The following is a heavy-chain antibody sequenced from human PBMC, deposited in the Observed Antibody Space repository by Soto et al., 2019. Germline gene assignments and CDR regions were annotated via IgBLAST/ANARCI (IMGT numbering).Heavy chain of an antibody. D-gene: IGHD7-27*01. CDR1: GFSLSTTGMG. Sequence: QITLKESGPTLVKPTQTLTLTCTFSGFSLSTTGMGVGWIRQPPGKALEWLALIYWDDDKHYSPSLKSRLTXTXXTSKNQVVLTMTIMDPVDTATYYCAHRRGTGDFDYWGQGTLVTVSS. J-gene: IGHJ4*02. V-gene: IGHV2-5*02. CDR2: IYWDDDK. CDR3: AHRRGTGDFDY.